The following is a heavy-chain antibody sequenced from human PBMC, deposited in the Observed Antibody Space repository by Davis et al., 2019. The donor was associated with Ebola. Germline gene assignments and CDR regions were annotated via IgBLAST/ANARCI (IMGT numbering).Heavy chain of an antibody. J-gene: IGHJ4*02. D-gene: IGHD5-24*01. V-gene: IGHV3-30*03. Sequence: GESLKISCAASGITFTNAWMNWVRQAPGKGLEWVAVISYDGSNKYYADSVKGRFTISRDNSKNTLYLQMNSLRAEDTAVYYCALGEGRWLQSAPIDYWGQGTLVTVSS. CDR1: GITFTNAW. CDR3: ALGEGRWLQSAPIDY. CDR2: ISYDGSNK.